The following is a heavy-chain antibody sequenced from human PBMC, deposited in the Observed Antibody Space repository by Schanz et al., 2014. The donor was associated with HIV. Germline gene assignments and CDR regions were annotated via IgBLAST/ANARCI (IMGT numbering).Heavy chain of an antibody. Sequence: QGQLVESGGGLVKSGGSLRLSCAASGITFSDYYMSWIRQAPGKGLEWVAYISSSGNTINYADSVKGRFTISRDNAKNSLYLQMNSLRAEDTAVYYCARDGTVPGWYEDAFNIWGQGTMVTVSS. CDR3: ARDGTVPGWYEDAFNI. D-gene: IGHD6-19*01. CDR2: ISSSGNTI. CDR1: GITFSDYY. V-gene: IGHV3-11*01. J-gene: IGHJ3*02.